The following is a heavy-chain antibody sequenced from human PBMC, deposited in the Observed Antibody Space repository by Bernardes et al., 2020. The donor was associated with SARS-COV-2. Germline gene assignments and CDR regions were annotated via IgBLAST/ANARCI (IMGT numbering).Heavy chain of an antibody. J-gene: IGHJ6*02. V-gene: IGHV3-48*01. D-gene: IGHD3-10*01. CDR3: ASHMVISHYYGMDV. CDR2: ISSSSSTI. CDR1: GFTFSSYS. Sequence: GSLRLSCAASGFTFSSYSMNWVRQAPGKGLEWVSYISSSSSTIYYADSVKGRFTISRDNAKNSLYLQMNSLRAEDTAVYYCASHMVISHYYGMDVWGQGTTVTVSS.